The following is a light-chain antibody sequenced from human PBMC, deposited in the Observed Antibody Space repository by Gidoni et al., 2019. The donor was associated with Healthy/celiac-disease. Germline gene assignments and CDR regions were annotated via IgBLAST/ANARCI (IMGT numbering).Light chain of an antibody. J-gene: IGKJ4*01. CDR2: KAS. V-gene: IGKV1-5*03. CDR3: QQYNSYPLT. CDR1: QLISSW. Sequence: DIQMTQSPSTLSASVGDRVTITCRASQLISSWLAWYQQKPGKAPKLLIYKASSVESGVPSRFSGSGSGTEFTLTISSLQPDDCATYYCQQYNSYPLTFGGGTKVEIK.